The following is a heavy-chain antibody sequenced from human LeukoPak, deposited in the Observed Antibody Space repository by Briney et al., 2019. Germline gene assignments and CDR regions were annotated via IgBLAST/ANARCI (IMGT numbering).Heavy chain of an antibody. Sequence: GGSLRLSCVASGFTVSNSYMSWVRQAPGKGLEWLSAIYSDGGTFYSDSVKGRFTISRDYSKSTLYLQMTSLRADDTAVYYCARDSNGPAFWGQGTLVTVSS. V-gene: IGHV3-53*01. D-gene: IGHD6-19*01. J-gene: IGHJ4*02. CDR2: IYSDGGT. CDR3: ARDSNGPAF. CDR1: GFTVSNSY.